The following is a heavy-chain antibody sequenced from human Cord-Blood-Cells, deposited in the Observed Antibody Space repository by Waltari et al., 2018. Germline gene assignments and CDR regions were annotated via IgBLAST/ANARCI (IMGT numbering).Heavy chain of an antibody. J-gene: IGHJ4*02. Sequence: QVQLQQWGAGLLKPSETLSLTCAVYGGSFSGYYWSWIRQPPGKGLEWIGEIKHSGSTNSNPSLKSRVTISVDTSKNQFSLKLSSVTAEDTAVYYCARGWGRTGIDYWGQGTLVTVSS. CDR3: ARGWGRTGIDY. CDR2: IKHSGST. CDR1: GGSFSGYY. D-gene: IGHD3-16*01. V-gene: IGHV4-34*01.